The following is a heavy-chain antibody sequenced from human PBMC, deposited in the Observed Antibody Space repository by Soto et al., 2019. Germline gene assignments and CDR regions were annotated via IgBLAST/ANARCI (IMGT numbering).Heavy chain of an antibody. J-gene: IGHJ4*02. CDR3: AKDSPIVVVTALHDY. D-gene: IGHD2-21*02. Sequence: QVQRVESGGGVVQPGRSLRLSCAASGFTFSSYGMHWVRQAPGKGLEWVAVISYDGSNKYYADSVKGRFTISRDNYKNTLILYNTRLRADDSAVFYCAKDSPIVVVTALHDYWGQGTLVTVSS. CDR2: ISYDGSNK. V-gene: IGHV3-30*18. CDR1: GFTFSSYG.